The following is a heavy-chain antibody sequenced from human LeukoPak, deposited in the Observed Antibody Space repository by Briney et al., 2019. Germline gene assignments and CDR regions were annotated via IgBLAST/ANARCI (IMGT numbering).Heavy chain of an antibody. CDR1: GFTFSNSD. CDR3: VAPAAAHYYYGMDV. J-gene: IGHJ6*04. CDR2: VSWNGSRT. D-gene: IGHD2-2*01. V-gene: IGHV3-35*01. Sequence: PGGSLRLSCAASGFTFSNSDMNWVPQAPGKGLEWVSGVSWNGSRTHYADSVKGRFIISRDNSRNTLYLQTNSLRAEDTAVPVRVAPAAAHYYYGMDVWGKGTTVTVSS.